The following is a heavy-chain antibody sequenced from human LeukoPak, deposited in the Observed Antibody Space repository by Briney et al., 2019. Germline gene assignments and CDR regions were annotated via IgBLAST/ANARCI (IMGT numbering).Heavy chain of an antibody. V-gene: IGHV4-30-4*01. CDR3: ASEGIAAAGTDY. Sequence: PPQTLFLTCTVSGGSISSGDYYWSWIRQPPGKGLEWIGYIYYSGSTYYNPSLKSRVTISVDTSKNQFSLKLSSVTAADTAVYYCASEGIAAAGTDYWGQGTLVTVSS. J-gene: IGHJ4*02. CDR2: IYYSGST. CDR1: GGSISSGDYY. D-gene: IGHD6-13*01.